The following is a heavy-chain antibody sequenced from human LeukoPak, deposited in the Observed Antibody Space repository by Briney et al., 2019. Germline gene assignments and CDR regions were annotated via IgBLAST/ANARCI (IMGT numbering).Heavy chain of an antibody. J-gene: IGHJ6*04. CDR1: GFTLSSYE. V-gene: IGHV3-48*03. Sequence: GGSLSLSCALSGFTLSSYEMNWVRPAPGKGVEWVSYISSSGSTIYYADSVKGRFTISRDNAKNSPYLQMNSLRAEDTADYYCAELGITMIGGVWGKGTTVTISS. D-gene: IGHD3-10*02. CDR2: ISSSGSTI. CDR3: AELGITMIGGV.